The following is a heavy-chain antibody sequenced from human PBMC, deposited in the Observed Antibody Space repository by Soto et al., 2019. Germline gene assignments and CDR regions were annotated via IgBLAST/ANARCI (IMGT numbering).Heavy chain of an antibody. D-gene: IGHD5-12*01. V-gene: IGHV1-69*13. Sequence: ASVKVSCKASGGTFSSYAISWVRQAPGQGLEWMGGIIPIFGTANYAQKFQGRVTITADESTSTAYMELSSLRSEDTAVYYCAREKASVEMATMLDYWGQGTLVTVSS. CDR2: IIPIFGTA. CDR3: AREKASVEMATMLDY. CDR1: GGTFSSYA. J-gene: IGHJ4*02.